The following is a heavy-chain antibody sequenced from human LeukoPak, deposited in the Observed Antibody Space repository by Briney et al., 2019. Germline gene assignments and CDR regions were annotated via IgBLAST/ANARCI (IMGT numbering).Heavy chain of an antibody. D-gene: IGHD2-2*01. CDR2: ISSSSYI. V-gene: IGHV3-21*01. CDR3: ARYPGYCSSTSCYV. Sequence: GGSLRLSCAASGFTFSSYSMNWVRQAPGKGLEWVSSISSSSYIYYVDSVKGRFTISRDNAKNSLYLQMNSLRAEDTAVYYCARYPGYCSSTSCYVWGQGTLVTVSS. J-gene: IGHJ4*02. CDR1: GFTFSSYS.